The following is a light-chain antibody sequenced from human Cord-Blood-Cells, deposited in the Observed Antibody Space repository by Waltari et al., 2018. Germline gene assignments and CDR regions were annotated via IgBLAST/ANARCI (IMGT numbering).Light chain of an antibody. J-gene: IGKJ5*01. CDR3: QQYYSTPIT. CDR1: QSVLYSSNNKDY. V-gene: IGKV4-1*01. CDR2: WAF. Sequence: DIVMTQSRDSLAVSLGERATINCKSSQSVLYSSNNKDYLAWYQQKQGQPPNLLIYWAFTRESGVPDRFSGSGSGTDFTLTISSLQAEDVAVYYCQQYYSTPITFGQGTRLEIK.